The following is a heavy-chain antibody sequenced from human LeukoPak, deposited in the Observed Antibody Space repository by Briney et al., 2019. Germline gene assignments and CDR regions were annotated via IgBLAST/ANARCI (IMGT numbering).Heavy chain of an antibody. CDR3: AKNRGAGSHYYYHMNV. V-gene: IGHV3-23*01. Sequence: PGGSLRLSCAASGFTFSTYAMSWVRQAAGKGLEWVSLISGSGGGTYYADSVKGRFTIPRDNSKNTLYLQLNNLRVEDTAVYYCAKNRGAGSHYYYHMNVWGKGTTVTVSS. CDR2: ISGSGGGT. D-gene: IGHD1-26*01. J-gene: IGHJ6*03. CDR1: GFTFSTYA.